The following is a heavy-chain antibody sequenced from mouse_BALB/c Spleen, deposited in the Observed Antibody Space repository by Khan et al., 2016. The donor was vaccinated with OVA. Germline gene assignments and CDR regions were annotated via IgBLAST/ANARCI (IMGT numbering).Heavy chain of an antibody. J-gene: IGHJ2*01. CDR2: INPSTGYT. Sequence: VQLVESGAELAKPGASVKMSCKASGYTFINYWILWVKQRPGQGLEWIGYINPSTGYTEYNQNFKDKATLTADKSSSTAYMQLSSLTSEDSAVYYCARRGLRWDFDYWGQATTLTVSS. V-gene: IGHV1-7*01. D-gene: IGHD1-1*01. CDR3: ARRGLRWDFDY. CDR1: GYTFINYW.